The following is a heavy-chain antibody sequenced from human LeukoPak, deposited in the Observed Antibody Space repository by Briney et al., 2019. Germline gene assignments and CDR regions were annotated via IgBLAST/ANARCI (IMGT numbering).Heavy chain of an antibody. V-gene: IGHV3-23*01. Sequence: PGGSLRLSCAASGFTLSSYAMSWVRQAPGKGLEWVSAISGSGGSTYYADSVKGRFTISRDNSKNTLYLQMNSLRAEDTAVYYCAKDPSYILLWFGELDYWGRGTLVTVSS. CDR2: ISGSGGST. J-gene: IGHJ4*02. CDR3: AKDPSYILLWFGELDY. D-gene: IGHD3-10*01. CDR1: GFTLSSYA.